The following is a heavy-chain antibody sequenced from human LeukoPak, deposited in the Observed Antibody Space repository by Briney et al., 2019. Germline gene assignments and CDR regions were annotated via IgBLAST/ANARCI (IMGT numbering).Heavy chain of an antibody. Sequence: PGGSLRLSCAASGFTFSSYGMHWVRQAPGKGLEWVAFIRYDGSNKYYADSVKGRFTISRDNSKNTLYLQMNSLRAEDTAVYYCAKDKENSSSWRSPYYFDYWGQGTLVTVSS. D-gene: IGHD6-13*01. CDR3: AKDKENSSSWRSPYYFDY. V-gene: IGHV3-30*02. CDR1: GFTFSSYG. J-gene: IGHJ4*02. CDR2: IRYDGSNK.